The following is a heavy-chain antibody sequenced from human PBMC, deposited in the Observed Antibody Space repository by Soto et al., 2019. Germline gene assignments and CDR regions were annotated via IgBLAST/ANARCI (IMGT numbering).Heavy chain of an antibody. D-gene: IGHD2-15*01. CDR2: IIPILGIA. Sequence: QVQLVQSGAEVKKPGSSVKVSCKASGGTFSSYTISWVRQAPGQGLEWMGRIIPILGIANYAQKFQGRVTITADKSTSTAYMELSSLRSEDTAVYYCAGDCCGGSCYRYYYYYYMDVWGKGTTVTVSS. J-gene: IGHJ6*03. CDR3: AGDCCGGSCYRYYYYYYMDV. CDR1: GGTFSSYT. V-gene: IGHV1-69*02.